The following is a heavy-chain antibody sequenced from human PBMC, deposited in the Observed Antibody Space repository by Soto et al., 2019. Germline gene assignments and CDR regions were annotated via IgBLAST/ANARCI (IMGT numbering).Heavy chain of an antibody. D-gene: IGHD6-13*01. CDR3: TRAVVAAAGTDYFDY. CDR1: GFTFGDYA. Sequence: GGSLRLSCTASGFTFGDYAMSWFRQAPGKGLEWVGFIRSKAYGGTTEYAASVKGRFTISRDDSKSIAYLQMNSLKTEDTAVYYCTRAVVAAAGTDYFDYWGQGTLVTVSS. CDR2: IRSKAYGGTT. V-gene: IGHV3-49*03. J-gene: IGHJ4*02.